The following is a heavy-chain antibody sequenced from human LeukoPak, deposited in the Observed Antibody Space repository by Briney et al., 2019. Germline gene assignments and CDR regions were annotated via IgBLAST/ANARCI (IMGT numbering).Heavy chain of an antibody. CDR1: VVSFISYA. J-gene: IGHJ4*02. Sequence: GGALRLSCVAAVVSFISYAMSCVRETLRERLGWVSAISGSGGSTYYADSVKGRFSISRDNSKNTLYLQVNGLRTEDTAVYYCAKDRLLNCRGDCYIFDYWGQGTVVTVSS. D-gene: IGHD2-21*02. V-gene: IGHV3-23*01. CDR3: AKDRLLNCRGDCYIFDY. CDR2: ISGSGGST.